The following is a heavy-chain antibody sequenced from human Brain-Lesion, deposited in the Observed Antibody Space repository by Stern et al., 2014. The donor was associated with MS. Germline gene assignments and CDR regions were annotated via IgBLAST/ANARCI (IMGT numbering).Heavy chain of an antibody. CDR3: ATYYYDSTGYNDF. Sequence: QVQLVQSGAEVKKPGASVKVSCTASGYTFTGYYMHWVRQAPRQGLAWLGWINPKSGGTNYAQKFQGWVTMTRDTSINTAYMELSRLRSDDTAVYYCATYYYDSTGYNDFWGQGTLVTVSS. CDR1: GYTFTGYY. D-gene: IGHD3-22*01. J-gene: IGHJ4*02. CDR2: INPKSGGT. V-gene: IGHV1-2*04.